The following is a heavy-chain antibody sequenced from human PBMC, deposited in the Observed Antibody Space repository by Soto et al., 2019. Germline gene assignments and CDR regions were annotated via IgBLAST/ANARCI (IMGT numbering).Heavy chain of an antibody. V-gene: IGHV3-30-3*01. CDR2: ISYDGSNK. Sequence: QVQLVESRGGVVQPGRSLRLSCAASGFTFSSYAMHWVRQAPGKGLEWVAVISYDGSNKYYADSVKGRFTISRDNSKNTLYLQMNSLRAEDTAVYYCARGSYYGSGSYSLRRDDFDYWGQGTLVTVSS. J-gene: IGHJ4*02. D-gene: IGHD3-10*01. CDR3: ARGSYYGSGSYSLRRDDFDY. CDR1: GFTFSSYA.